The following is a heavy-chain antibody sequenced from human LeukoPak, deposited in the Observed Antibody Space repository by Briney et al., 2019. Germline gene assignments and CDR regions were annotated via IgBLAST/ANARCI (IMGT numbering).Heavy chain of an antibody. J-gene: IGHJ4*02. CDR2: IIPIFGTA. CDR1: GYTFTSYY. Sequence: GASVKVSCKASGYTFTSYYMHWVRQAPGQGLEWMGGIIPIFGTANYAQKFQGRVTITADESTSTAYMELSSLRSEDTAVYYCARDSGSDYFDYWGQGTLVTVS. D-gene: IGHD2-15*01. CDR3: ARDSGSDYFDY. V-gene: IGHV1-69*13.